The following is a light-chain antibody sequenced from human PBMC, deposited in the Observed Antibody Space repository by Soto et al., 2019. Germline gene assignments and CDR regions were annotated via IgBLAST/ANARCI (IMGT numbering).Light chain of an antibody. CDR2: DAS. V-gene: IGKV3-11*01. CDR3: QQRSKWPQT. J-gene: IGKJ1*01. Sequence: EIVLTQSPATLSLSPGERATLSCRASQSVSSYLAWYQQKPGQAPRLLIYDASNRATGIPARFSGSGSGTNFTLSISSLEPEDFAVYYCQQRSKWPQTFGQGTKV. CDR1: QSVSSY.